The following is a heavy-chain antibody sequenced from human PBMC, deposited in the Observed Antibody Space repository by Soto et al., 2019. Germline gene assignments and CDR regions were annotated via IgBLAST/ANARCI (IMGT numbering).Heavy chain of an antibody. D-gene: IGHD5-18*01. CDR1: GFSLSTSGVG. CDR2: IYWDDDK. Sequence: QITLKESGPTLVKPTQTLTLTCTFSGFSLSTSGVGVGWIRQPPGKALEWLALIYWDDDKRYSPSLKSRLTITKDTSKNQVVLTMTNMDPVDTATYYCAHSRILLWFTPRKPQFDYWGQGTLVTVSS. CDR3: AHSRILLWFTPRKPQFDY. J-gene: IGHJ4*02. V-gene: IGHV2-5*02.